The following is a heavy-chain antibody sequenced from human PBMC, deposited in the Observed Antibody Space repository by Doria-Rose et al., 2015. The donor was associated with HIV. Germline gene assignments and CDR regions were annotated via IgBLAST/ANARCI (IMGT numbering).Heavy chain of an antibody. Sequence: QVQLQESGPGLVRPSQTLSLTCTVSGDSISSGDSFWSWIRQPPGKGPEWIGYISSSGTTYYYPSLRGRLTISLDASKNHFSLTLTSVTAADTAVYYCARARNYGFPHFFDFWGQGTLVTVSS. V-gene: IGHV4-30-4*01. D-gene: IGHD3-10*01. CDR2: ISSSGTT. CDR3: ARARNYGFPHFFDF. J-gene: IGHJ4*02. CDR1: GDSISSGDSF.